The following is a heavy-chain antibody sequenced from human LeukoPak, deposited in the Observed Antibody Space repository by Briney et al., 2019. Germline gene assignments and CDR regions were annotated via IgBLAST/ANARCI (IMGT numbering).Heavy chain of an antibody. D-gene: IGHD1-14*01. J-gene: IGHJ4*02. CDR3: ARFLWRAGGFDY. CDR1: GYTFTGYY. Sequence: ASVKVSCKASGYTFTGYYMHWVRQAPGQGLEWMGWINPNSGGTNYAQKFQGRVTMTRDTSISTAYMELSRLRSDDTAVYYCARFLWRAGGFDYWGQGTLATVSS. V-gene: IGHV1-2*02. CDR2: INPNSGGT.